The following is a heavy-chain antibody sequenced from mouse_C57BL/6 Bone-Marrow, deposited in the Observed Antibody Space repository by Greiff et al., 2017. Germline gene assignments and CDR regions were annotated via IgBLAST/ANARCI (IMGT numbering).Heavy chain of an antibody. Sequence: QVQLQQPGAELVKPGASVKLSCKASGYTFTSYWMHWVKQRPGQGLEWIGMIHPNSGSTNYNEKFKSKATLTVDKSSSTAYMQLSSLTSEDSAVYYCARFCGSSFYYYARDYWGQGTSVTVSS. V-gene: IGHV1-64*01. CDR2: IHPNSGST. CDR3: ARFCGSSFYYYARDY. J-gene: IGHJ4*01. CDR1: GYTFTSYW. D-gene: IGHD1-1*01.